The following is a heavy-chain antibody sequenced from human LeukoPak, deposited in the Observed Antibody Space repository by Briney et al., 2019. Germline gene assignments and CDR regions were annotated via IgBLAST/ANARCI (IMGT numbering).Heavy chain of an antibody. CDR1: GGSFSGYY. V-gene: IGHV4-34*01. CDR2: INHSGST. CDR3: ARIDGYLQAYYFDY. J-gene: IGHJ4*02. Sequence: SETLSLTCAVYGGSFSGYYWSWIRQPPGKGLELIGEINHSGSTNYNPSLKSRVTISVDTSKNQFSLKLSSVTAADTAVYYCARIDGYLQAYYFDYWGQGTLVTVSS. D-gene: IGHD5-24*01.